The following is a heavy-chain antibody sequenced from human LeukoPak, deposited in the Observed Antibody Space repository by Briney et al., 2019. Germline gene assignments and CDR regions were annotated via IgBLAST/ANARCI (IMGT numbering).Heavy chain of an antibody. CDR2: IYPGDSDA. D-gene: IGHD1-26*01. J-gene: IGHJ4*02. Sequence: GASLQISCKGSGYSFTNYWIGWVRQVPGKGLKWMGIIYPGDSDARYSPSFQGQVTISADKSISTAYLQWSSLKASDTAMYYCARRRDLYSGSYYPFDYWGQGTLVTVSS. CDR1: GYSFTNYW. CDR3: ARRRDLYSGSYYPFDY. V-gene: IGHV5-51*01.